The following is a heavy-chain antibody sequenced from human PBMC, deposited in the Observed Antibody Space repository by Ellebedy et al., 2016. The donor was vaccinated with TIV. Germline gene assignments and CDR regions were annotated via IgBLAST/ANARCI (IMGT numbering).Heavy chain of an antibody. CDR2: INHSGST. Sequence: ESLKISCAASGFTFSDYYMSWIRQPPGKGLEWIGEINHSGSTNYNPSLKSRVTISVDTSKNQFSLKLSSVTAADTAVYYCAGGYCSSTSCYSPDRRYNWFDPWGQGTLVTVSS. CDR1: GFTFSDYY. CDR3: AGGYCSSTSCYSPDRRYNWFDP. D-gene: IGHD2-2*01. J-gene: IGHJ5*02. V-gene: IGHV4-34*08.